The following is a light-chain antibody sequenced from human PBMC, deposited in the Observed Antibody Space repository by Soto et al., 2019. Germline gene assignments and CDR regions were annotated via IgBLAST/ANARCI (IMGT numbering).Light chain of an antibody. CDR2: DAS. J-gene: IGKJ5*01. CDR1: QDISNL. CDR3: QQYENLPIT. Sequence: DIQMTQSPSSLSASVGDRVTITCQATQDISNLLNLFQQKPGKAPKLLIYDASNLETGVPSRFSGSGSGTDFTFTISSLQAEDIATYYCQQYENLPITFGQGTRLEIK. V-gene: IGKV1-33*01.